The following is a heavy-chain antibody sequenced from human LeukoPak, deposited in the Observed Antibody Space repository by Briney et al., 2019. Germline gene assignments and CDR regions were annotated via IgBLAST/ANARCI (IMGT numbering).Heavy chain of an antibody. CDR3: ARDFSGEWEQVTGWWLDP. CDR1: GYTFTSYY. D-gene: IGHD3-16*01. Sequence: ASVKVSCKASGYTFTSYYMHWVRQAPGQGLEWMGIINPSGGSTSYAQKFQGRVTMTRDMSTSTVYMELSSLRSEDTAVYYCARDFSGEWEQVTGWWLDPWGQGTLVIVSS. J-gene: IGHJ5*02. CDR2: INPSGGST. V-gene: IGHV1-46*01.